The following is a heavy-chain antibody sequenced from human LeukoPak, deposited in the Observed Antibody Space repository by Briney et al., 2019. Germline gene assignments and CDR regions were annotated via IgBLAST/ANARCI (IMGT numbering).Heavy chain of an antibody. CDR3: ARAGLLWFGELFHYYYGMDV. D-gene: IGHD3-10*01. CDR1: GGTFSSYA. V-gene: IGHV1-69*05. Sequence: SVKVSCKASGGTFSSYAISWVRQAPGQGLEWMGGIIPIFGTANYAQKFQGRVTITTDESTSTAYMELSSLRSEDTAMYYCARAGLLWFGELFHYYYGMDVWGQGTTVTVSS. CDR2: IIPIFGTA. J-gene: IGHJ6*02.